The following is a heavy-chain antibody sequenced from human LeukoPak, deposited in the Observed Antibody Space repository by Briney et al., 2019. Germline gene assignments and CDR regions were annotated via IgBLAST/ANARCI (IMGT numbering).Heavy chain of an antibody. CDR3: ARDAPPSYYYGSRGHAWYFDL. D-gene: IGHD3-22*01. CDR2: LYSGGST. V-gene: IGHV3-66*01. J-gene: IGHJ2*01. Sequence: GGSLRLSCAASGFTVSANYMSWVRQAPGKGLEWVSVLYSGGSTYYADSVKGRFTISRDNSKNTLYLQMNSLRAEDTAVYYCARDAPPSYYYGSRGHAWYFDLWGRGTLVTVSS. CDR1: GFTVSANY.